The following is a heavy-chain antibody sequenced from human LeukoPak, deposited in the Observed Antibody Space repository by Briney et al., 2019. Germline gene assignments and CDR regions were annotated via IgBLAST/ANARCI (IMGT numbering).Heavy chain of an antibody. V-gene: IGHV4-61*03. CDR1: GDSITSGAFY. CDR2: IYYSGST. Sequence: KPSETLSLTCNVSGDSITSGAFYWAWIRQSPGKGLEWIGYIYYSGSTNYNPSLKSRVTISLDTSKNHFSLRLSPVTAADTAVYYCARSPNYYYMDVWGKGTTVTVSS. CDR3: ARSPNYYYMDV. J-gene: IGHJ6*03.